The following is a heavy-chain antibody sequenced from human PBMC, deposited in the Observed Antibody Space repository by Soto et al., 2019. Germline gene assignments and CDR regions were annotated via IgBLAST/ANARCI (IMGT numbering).Heavy chain of an antibody. V-gene: IGHV1-69*13. CDR3: ARPPGNSNYYYYGMDV. CDR1: GGTFSSYA. D-gene: IGHD4-4*01. J-gene: IGHJ6*02. Sequence: SVKVSCKASGGTFSSYAISWVRQAPGQGLEWMGGIIPIFGTANYAQKFQGRVTITADESTSTAYMELSSLRSEDTAVYYCARPPGNSNYYYYGMDVWGQGTTVTVSS. CDR2: IIPIFGTA.